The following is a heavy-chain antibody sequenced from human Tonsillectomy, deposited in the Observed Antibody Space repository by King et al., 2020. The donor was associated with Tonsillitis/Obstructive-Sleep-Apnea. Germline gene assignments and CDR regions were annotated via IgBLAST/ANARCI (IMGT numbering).Heavy chain of an antibody. J-gene: IGHJ4*02. Sequence: VQLVESGGGLVQPGGSLRVSCAASGFTFSNYAMNWVRQAPGKGLEWISYISSSSSPIFYADSVKGRFTISRDNAKNSLYLQMNSLRDEDTAVYYCARLGVGGVITDYWGQGTLVTVS. CDR3: ARLGVGGVITDY. D-gene: IGHD3-10*01. CDR1: GFTFSNYA. V-gene: IGHV3-48*02. CDR2: ISSSSSPI.